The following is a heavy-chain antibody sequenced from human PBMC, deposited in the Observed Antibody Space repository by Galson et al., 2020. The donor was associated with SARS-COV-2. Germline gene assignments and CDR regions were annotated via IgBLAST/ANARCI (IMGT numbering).Heavy chain of an antibody. J-gene: IGHJ6*02. Sequence: GESLKISCAASGFTFSGYAMSWVRQAPGKGLEWVSGIGISGNNIYYADSVKGRFTISRDDSKNTLYLQINSLRAEDTAVYYCAKDLAYYYYGMDVWGQGTTVTVSS. CDR3: AKDLAYYYYGMDV. CDR1: GFTFSGYA. CDR2: IGISGNNI. V-gene: IGHV3-23*01.